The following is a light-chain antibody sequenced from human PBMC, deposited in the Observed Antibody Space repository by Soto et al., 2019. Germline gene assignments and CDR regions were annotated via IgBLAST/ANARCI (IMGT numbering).Light chain of an antibody. V-gene: IGKV1-6*01. CDR3: LQDASYPRT. J-gene: IGKJ3*01. CDR1: QDIRKD. Sequence: AIQMTQSPSSLSSSVGDRVTITCRASQDIRKDLGWYQHKPGKAPKLLIYTASTLQSGVPSRFSGSGSGTDFTLTINNLQPEDSAFYYCLQDASYPRTFGPGTKVDVK. CDR2: TAS.